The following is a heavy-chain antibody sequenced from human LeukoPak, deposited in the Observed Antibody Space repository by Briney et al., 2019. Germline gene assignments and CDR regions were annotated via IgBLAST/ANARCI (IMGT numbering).Heavy chain of an antibody. CDR1: GFTVSSNY. J-gene: IGHJ4*02. Sequence: GGSLRLSCAASGFTVSSNYMSWVRQAPGKGLEWVSAINGRGGDTFYADSVKGRFTISRDNSKNTLFLQMNSLRAEDTAVHYCATDRGDCSTTSCYTRGNYFDYWGQGTLVTVSS. V-gene: IGHV3-23*01. D-gene: IGHD2-2*02. CDR2: INGRGGDT. CDR3: ATDRGDCSTTSCYTRGNYFDY.